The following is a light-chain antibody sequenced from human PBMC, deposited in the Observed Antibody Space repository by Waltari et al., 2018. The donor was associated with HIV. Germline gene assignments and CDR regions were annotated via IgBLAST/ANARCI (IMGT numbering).Light chain of an antibody. CDR1: QGLLYSDGNTY. J-gene: IGKJ4*01. Sequence: DVVMTQSPVSLPVTLGQPASISCRSSQGLLYSDGNTYLNWFQQRPGQSPRRLIYKVSIRDSGVPDRFSGSGSGTDFTLKISRVEAEDVAVYYCQQRSNWPSLTFGGGTKVEIK. CDR3: QQRSNWPSLT. V-gene: IGKV2-30*01. CDR2: KVS.